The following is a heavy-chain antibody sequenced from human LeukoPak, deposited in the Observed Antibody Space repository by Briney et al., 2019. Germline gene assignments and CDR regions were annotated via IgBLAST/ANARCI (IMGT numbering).Heavy chain of an antibody. V-gene: IGHV3-13*04. Sequence: GGSLRLSCAASGFTFSSYDMHWVRQATGKGLEWVSAIGTAGDTYYPGSVKGRFTISRENAKNSLYLQMNSLRAGDTAVYYCARASYYYDSSGYYPIDYWGQGTLVIVSS. CDR1: GFTFSSYD. CDR3: ARASYYYDSSGYYPIDY. D-gene: IGHD3-22*01. J-gene: IGHJ4*02. CDR2: IGTAGDT.